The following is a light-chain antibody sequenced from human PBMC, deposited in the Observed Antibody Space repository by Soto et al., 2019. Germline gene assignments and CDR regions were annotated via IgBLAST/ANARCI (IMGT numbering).Light chain of an antibody. V-gene: IGKV3-11*01. J-gene: IGKJ5*01. Sequence: IVLTQSPATLSLSPGERATLSCSPSQSVISYFAWYQQKPRQAHRLLIYDASNRATGIPARFSGSGSGTDFTLTISRLEPEDFAVYYCQQYGSSITFGQGTRLEIK. CDR1: QSVISY. CDR2: DAS. CDR3: QQYGSSIT.